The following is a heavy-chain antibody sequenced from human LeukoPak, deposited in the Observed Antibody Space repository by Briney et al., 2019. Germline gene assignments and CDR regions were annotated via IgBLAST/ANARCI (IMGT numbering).Heavy chain of an antibody. D-gene: IGHD5-24*01. Sequence: GESLKISCKGSGYSFTNYWISWVRQMPGKGLEWMGNIDPSDSYTNYSPSFQGHVTISADKSISTAYLQWSSLKASDTAMYYCARRGDGYNLNFDYWGQGTLVTVSS. J-gene: IGHJ4*02. CDR3: ARRGDGYNLNFDY. CDR2: IDPSDSYT. V-gene: IGHV5-10-1*01. CDR1: GYSFTNYW.